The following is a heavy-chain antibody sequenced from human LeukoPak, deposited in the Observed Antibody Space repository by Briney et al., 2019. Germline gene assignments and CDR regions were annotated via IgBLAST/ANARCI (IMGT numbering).Heavy chain of an antibody. CDR1: GGSISSYY. CDR2: IYSSGST. Sequence: SVTLSLTCTVSGGSISSYYWSWIRQPAGEGLEWIGRIYSSGSTNYNPSLRSRVTMSVDTSRNQFSLKLSSVTAADTAVYYCARMFSGTYGGIDYWGQGTLVTVSS. V-gene: IGHV4-4*07. J-gene: IGHJ4*02. D-gene: IGHD1-26*01. CDR3: ARMFSGTYGGIDY.